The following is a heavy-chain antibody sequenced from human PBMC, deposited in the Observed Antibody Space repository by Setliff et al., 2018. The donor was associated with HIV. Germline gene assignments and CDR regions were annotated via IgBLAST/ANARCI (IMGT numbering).Heavy chain of an antibody. CDR1: GYTFTTSY. D-gene: IGHD3-9*01. CDR2: INPDVGHT. J-gene: IGHJ3*02. Sequence: RASVKVSCKASGYTFTTSYIHWVRQAPGQGLEWMGIINPDVGHTIYAQKFQGRVTMTRDTSTTTAYMELSSLRSEDTALYYCATSGFYDILTGPTPGVFDIWGQGTMVTVSS. V-gene: IGHV1-46*01. CDR3: ATSGFYDILTGPTPGVFDI.